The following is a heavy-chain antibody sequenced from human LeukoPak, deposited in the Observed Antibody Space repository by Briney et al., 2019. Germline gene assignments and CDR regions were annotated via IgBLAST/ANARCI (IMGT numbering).Heavy chain of an antibody. Sequence: GGSLRLSCAASGFTLSSYWMHWVRQTPGMGLVWVSRINSDGSSTTYADSVKGRFTISRDNANNTLYLQMNSLRAEDTAVYYCARSFYYDNSGYYSPFDYWGQGTLVSVSS. V-gene: IGHV3-74*01. D-gene: IGHD3-22*01. CDR2: INSDGSST. J-gene: IGHJ4*02. CDR1: GFTLSSYW. CDR3: ARSFYYDNSGYYSPFDY.